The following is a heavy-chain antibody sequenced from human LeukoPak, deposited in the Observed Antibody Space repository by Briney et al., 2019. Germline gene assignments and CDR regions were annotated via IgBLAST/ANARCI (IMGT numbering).Heavy chain of an antibody. Sequence: PSETLSLTCAVYGGSFSGYYWSWIRQPPGKGLEWIGEINHSGSTNYNPSLKSRVTISVDTSKNQFSLKLSSVTAADTAVYYCARGASEYSYGFSLSSRYMDVWGKGTTVTVSS. D-gene: IGHD5-18*01. CDR1: GGSFSGYY. J-gene: IGHJ6*03. V-gene: IGHV4-34*01. CDR2: INHSGST. CDR3: ARGASEYSYGFSLSSRYMDV.